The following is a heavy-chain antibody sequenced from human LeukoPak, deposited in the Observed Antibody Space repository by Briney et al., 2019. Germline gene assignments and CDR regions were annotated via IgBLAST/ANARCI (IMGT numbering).Heavy chain of an antibody. Sequence: GGSLRLSCAASGFTFSTYAMSWVRQAPGKGLEWVSGISGSGGSTYYADSVKGRVTISRDNSKSTLYLQMNSLRAEDTAVYSCAKMYSTTMYYFDYWGQGTLDPVSS. CDR1: GFTFSTYA. CDR3: AKMYSTTMYYFDY. J-gene: IGHJ4*02. V-gene: IGHV3-23*01. CDR2: ISGSGGST. D-gene: IGHD6-13*01.